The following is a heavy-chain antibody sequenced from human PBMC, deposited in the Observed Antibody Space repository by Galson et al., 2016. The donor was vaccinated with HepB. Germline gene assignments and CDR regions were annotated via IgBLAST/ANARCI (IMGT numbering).Heavy chain of an antibody. CDR3: ARDIYEGAMDV. CDR1: GFSVSRNY. J-gene: IGHJ3*01. D-gene: IGHD5/OR15-5a*01. Sequence: SLRLSCAASGFSVSRNYMTWVRQAPGKGLEWVSSIYSDGRTYYADSVKGRFTISRDNSKNTLFLQMNGLRADDTAVYYCARDIYEGAMDVWGQGTMVTVSS. V-gene: IGHV3-53*01. CDR2: IYSDGRT.